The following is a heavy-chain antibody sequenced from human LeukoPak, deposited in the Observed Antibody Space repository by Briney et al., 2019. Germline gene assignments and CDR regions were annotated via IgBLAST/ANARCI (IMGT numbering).Heavy chain of an antibody. V-gene: IGHV4-38-2*02. Sequence: PSETLSLTCTVSGYSISSGYYWGWIRQPPGKGLEWIGSIYYSGSTYYNPSLKSRVTISVDASKNQFSLKLSSVTAADTAVYYCARVSRDTIVVVNAFDIWGQGTMVTVSS. CDR3: ARVSRDTIVVVNAFDI. D-gene: IGHD3-22*01. CDR2: IYYSGST. CDR1: GYSISSGYY. J-gene: IGHJ3*02.